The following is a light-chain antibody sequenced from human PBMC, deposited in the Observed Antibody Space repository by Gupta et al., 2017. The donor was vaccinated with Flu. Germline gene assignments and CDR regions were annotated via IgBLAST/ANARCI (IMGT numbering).Light chain of an antibody. CDR3: QQYGSVPLT. CDR1: KKDSSNY. CDR2: GAS. Sequence: ERGVPSCRASKKDSSNYVAWYQQKPGQGPRLLIYGASSRATGIPDRFSGGGSGTDFTLTISRLEPEDFAVYYCQQYGSVPLTFGGGTKVEIK. V-gene: IGKV3-20*01. J-gene: IGKJ4*01.